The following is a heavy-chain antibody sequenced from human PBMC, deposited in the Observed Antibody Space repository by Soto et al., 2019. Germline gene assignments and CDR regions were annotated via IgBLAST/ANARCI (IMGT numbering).Heavy chain of an antibody. CDR2: IYYSGST. J-gene: IGHJ4*02. Sequence: PSETLSLTCTVSGGSISSYYWSWIRQPPGKGLEWIGYIYYSGSTNYNPSLKSRVTISVDTSKNQFSLKLSSVTAADTAVYYCARGGYGDYAGDYWGQGTLVTVSS. V-gene: IGHV4-59*01. D-gene: IGHD4-17*01. CDR3: ARGGYGDYAGDY. CDR1: GGSISSYY.